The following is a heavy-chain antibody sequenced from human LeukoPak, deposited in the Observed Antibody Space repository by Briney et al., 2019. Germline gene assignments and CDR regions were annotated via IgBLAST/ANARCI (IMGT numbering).Heavy chain of an antibody. CDR1: GGSISSGCYY. CDR3: ARGRSGTTVTTSWDFDL. V-gene: IGHV4-31*03. CDR2: IYHSGST. J-gene: IGHJ2*01. D-gene: IGHD4-17*01. Sequence: SQTLSLTCTVSGGSISSGCYYWGWIRQHPGKGLEGIAYIYHSGSTYYNPSLKSRVTTSVDTSKNQFSLKLSSVTAADTAVYYCARGRSGTTVTTSWDFDLWGRGTLVTVSS.